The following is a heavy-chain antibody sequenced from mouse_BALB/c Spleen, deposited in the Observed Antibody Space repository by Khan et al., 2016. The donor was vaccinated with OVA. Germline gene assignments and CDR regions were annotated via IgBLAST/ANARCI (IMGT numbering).Heavy chain of an antibody. CDR2: INTYTGEP. J-gene: IGHJ4*01. Sequence: QIQLVQSGPELKKPGETVEISCKASGYIFTNYGMNWVKQSPGKALKWMGWINTYTGEPTYADDFKGRFAFSLETSASTAYLQINNLKNEDTATYFCARPPYFSYTLDYWGQGTSVTVSS. CDR1: GYIFTNYG. D-gene: IGHD2-10*01. CDR3: ARPPYFSYTLDY. V-gene: IGHV9-3-1*01.